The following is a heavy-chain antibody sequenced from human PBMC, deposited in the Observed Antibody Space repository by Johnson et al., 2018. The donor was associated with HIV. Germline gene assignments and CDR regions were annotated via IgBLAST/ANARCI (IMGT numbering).Heavy chain of an antibody. CDR3: ARGGYCTGGVCLRDAFDI. J-gene: IGHJ3*02. CDR2: ISGSGGST. Sequence: VQLVESGGGVVQPGRSLRLSCAASGFTFSSYAMSWVRQAPGKGLEWVSAISGSGGSTYYADSVKGRFTISRDNSKNTLYLQMNSLRAEDTAVYYCARGGYCTGGVCLRDAFDIWGQGTMVTVSS. CDR1: GFTFSSYA. D-gene: IGHD2-8*02. V-gene: IGHV3-23*04.